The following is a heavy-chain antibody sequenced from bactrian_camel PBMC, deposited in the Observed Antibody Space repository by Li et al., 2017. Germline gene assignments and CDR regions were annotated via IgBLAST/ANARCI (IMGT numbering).Heavy chain of an antibody. CDR3: AAELLDYDALATSCTFAFAY. CDR1: TSIYSSCG. Sequence: QVQLVESGGGSVQAGESLKLSCTASTSIYSSCGMAWYRQASGGERMLVSSIRLDGTTYVAGYLEGRFTISQDSAKNTAYLQMNSLKPEDTAMYYCAAELLDYDALATSCTFAFAYWGQGTQVTVS. J-gene: IGHJ6*01. V-gene: IGHV3S57*01. CDR2: IRLDGTT. D-gene: IGHD4*01.